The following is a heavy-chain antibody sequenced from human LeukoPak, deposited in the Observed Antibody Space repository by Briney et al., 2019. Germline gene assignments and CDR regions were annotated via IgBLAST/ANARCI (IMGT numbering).Heavy chain of an antibody. D-gene: IGHD3-9*01. V-gene: IGHV4-59*01. CDR3: ARGLPLRDYDILTGIWFDP. Sequence: PSETLSLTCTVSAGSISSYYWSWIRQPPGKGREWIGYIYYSGSTNYNPSLKSRVTISVDTSKNQFSLKLSSVTAADTAVYYCARGLPLRDYDILTGIWFDPWGQGTLVTVSS. J-gene: IGHJ5*02. CDR1: AGSISSYY. CDR2: IYYSGST.